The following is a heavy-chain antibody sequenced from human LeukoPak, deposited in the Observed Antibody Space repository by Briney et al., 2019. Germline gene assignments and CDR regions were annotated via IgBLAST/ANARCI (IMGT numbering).Heavy chain of an antibody. CDR1: GGSISSGGYY. Sequence: SRTLSLTCTVSGGSISSGGYYWSWIRQHPGKGLEWIGYIYYSGSTYYNPSLKSRVTISVDTSKNQFSLKLSSVTAADTAVYYCARGYDSFFDYWGQGTLVTVSS. D-gene: IGHD3-22*01. CDR3: ARGYDSFFDY. J-gene: IGHJ4*02. V-gene: IGHV4-31*03. CDR2: IYYSGST.